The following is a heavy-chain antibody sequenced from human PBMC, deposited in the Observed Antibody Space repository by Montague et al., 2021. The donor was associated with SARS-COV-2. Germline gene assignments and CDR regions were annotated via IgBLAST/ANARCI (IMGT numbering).Heavy chain of an antibody. CDR3: ARPASGIGNAFDV. J-gene: IGHJ3*01. D-gene: IGHD3-10*01. V-gene: IGHV4-39*01. CDR2: IYYSGST. CDR1: GGSIRSSSYY. Sequence: SETLSLTCTVSGGSIRSSSYYWGWICQPPGKGLEWIGNIYYSGSTYYNPSLKSRVTISVDTSKDQFSLNLNSVTVADTAIYFCARPASGIGNAFDVWGQGTTVNVSS.